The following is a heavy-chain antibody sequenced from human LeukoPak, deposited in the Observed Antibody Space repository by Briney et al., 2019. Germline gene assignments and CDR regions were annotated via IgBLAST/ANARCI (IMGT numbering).Heavy chain of an antibody. V-gene: IGHV3-30*18. J-gene: IGHJ1*01. CDR1: GFTFSNYG. CDR2: ISYDGSNK. D-gene: IGHD3-10*01. Sequence: PGGSLRLSCAASGFTFSNYGMPWVRQAPGKGLEWVAVISYDGSNKYYADSVKGRFTISRDNSKNTLYLHMNGLRAEDTAVYYCAKAIVYGSGSYYRAEYFQDWGQGTLVTVSS. CDR3: AKAIVYGSGSYYRAEYFQD.